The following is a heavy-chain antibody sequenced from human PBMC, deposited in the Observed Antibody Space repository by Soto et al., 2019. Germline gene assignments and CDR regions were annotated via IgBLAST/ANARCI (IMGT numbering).Heavy chain of an antibody. J-gene: IGHJ3*02. D-gene: IGHD3-3*01. Sequence: LSETLSLTCAVSGGSVSSGSYYWSWIRQPPGKGLEWIGYIHYSGSTNYNPSLRNRGTISVDTSKNQFSLRLSSVTAEDTAVYYCAIKIREYEIFGVVMNDAFDIWGQGKMVTV. CDR2: IHYSGST. CDR1: GGSVSSGSYY. CDR3: AIKIREYEIFGVVMNDAFDI. V-gene: IGHV4-61*01.